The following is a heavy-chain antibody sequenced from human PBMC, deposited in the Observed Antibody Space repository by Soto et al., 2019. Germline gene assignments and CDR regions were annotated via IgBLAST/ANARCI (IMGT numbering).Heavy chain of an antibody. J-gene: IGHJ6*02. CDR1: GGSISSGDYY. V-gene: IGHV4-30-4*01. D-gene: IGHD3-9*01. CDR3: ARVDHYYYYHGMDA. Sequence: SETLSLTCTVSGGSISSGDYYWSWIRQPPGKGLEWIGYIYYSGSTYYNPSLKSRVTISVDTSKNQFSLKLSSVTAADTAVYYCARVDHYYYYHGMDARGQGTTVPASS. CDR2: IYYSGST.